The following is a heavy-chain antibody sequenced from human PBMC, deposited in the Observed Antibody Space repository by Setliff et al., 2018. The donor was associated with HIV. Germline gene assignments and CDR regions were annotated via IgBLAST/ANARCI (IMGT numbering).Heavy chain of an antibody. V-gene: IGHV3-30*03. Sequence: PGGSLRLSCGASGFTFNNYGMHWVRRAPGKGLEWVASISYHERDTFYADSVKGRFTISRDKVKNSLYLQMNSLRVEDTAVYYCARARTGWYNFDYWGQGTPVTVSS. CDR2: ISYHERDT. D-gene: IGHD6-19*01. J-gene: IGHJ4*02. CDR1: GFTFNNYG. CDR3: ARARTGWYNFDY.